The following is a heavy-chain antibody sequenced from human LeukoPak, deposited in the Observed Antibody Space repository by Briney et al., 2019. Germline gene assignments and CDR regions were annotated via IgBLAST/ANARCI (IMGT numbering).Heavy chain of an antibody. CDR2: IYYSGST. Sequence: PSETLSLTCTVSGGSISTYYWNWIRQPPGKGLEWIGYIYYSGSTNYNPSLKSRVTISVDTSRNQFSLKLGSVTAADTAVYYCARSRGYSYGFDYWGQGTLVTVSS. CDR1: GGSISTYY. V-gene: IGHV4-59*01. CDR3: ARSRGYSYGFDY. D-gene: IGHD5-18*01. J-gene: IGHJ4*02.